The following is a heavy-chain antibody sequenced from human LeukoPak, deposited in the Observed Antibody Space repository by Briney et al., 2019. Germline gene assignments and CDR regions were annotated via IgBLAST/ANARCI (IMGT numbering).Heavy chain of an antibody. CDR2: MNPNSGNT. CDR3: ARFLSVAGGVDRDY. CDR1: GYTFTSYD. Sequence: ASVKVSCKASGYTFTSYDINWVRQATGPGLEWMGWMNPNSGNTGYAQKFQGRVTMTRNTSISTAYMELSSLRSEDTAVYYCARFLSVAGGVDRDYWGQGTLVTVPS. V-gene: IGHV1-8*01. D-gene: IGHD3-16*01. J-gene: IGHJ4*02.